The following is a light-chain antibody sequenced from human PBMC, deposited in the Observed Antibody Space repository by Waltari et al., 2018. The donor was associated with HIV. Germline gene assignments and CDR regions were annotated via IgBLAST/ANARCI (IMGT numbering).Light chain of an antibody. Sequence: DIVMTQPPATLSVSPGERATLPCSARQGVITNLAWYQQRFGQPPRLLIYGASTRATNIPARFSGGGSGTEFTLTISSLQSEDFAIYYCQQYNNWPRTFGQGTKVEV. CDR1: QGVITN. V-gene: IGKV3-15*01. CDR3: QQYNNWPRT. J-gene: IGKJ1*01. CDR2: GAS.